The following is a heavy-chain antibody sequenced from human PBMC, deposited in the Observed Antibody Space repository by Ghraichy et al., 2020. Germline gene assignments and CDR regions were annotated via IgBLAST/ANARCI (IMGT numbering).Heavy chain of an antibody. CDR1: GGSFSGYY. Sequence: SETLSLTCAVYGGSFSGYYWSWIRQPPGKGLEWIGEINHSGSTNYNPSLKSRVTISVDTSKNQFSLKLSSVTAADTAVYYCARVQPDYDFWSGYYGWFDPWGQGTLVTVSS. V-gene: IGHV4-34*01. J-gene: IGHJ5*02. D-gene: IGHD3-3*01. CDR3: ARVQPDYDFWSGYYGWFDP. CDR2: INHSGST.